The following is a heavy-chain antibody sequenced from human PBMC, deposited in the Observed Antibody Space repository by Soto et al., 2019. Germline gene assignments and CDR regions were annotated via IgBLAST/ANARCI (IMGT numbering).Heavy chain of an antibody. J-gene: IGHJ4*02. V-gene: IGHV4-4*02. CDR2: AYQSGTA. CDR3: ARHGGAYFDY. Sequence: QVQLQESGPGLVKPSETLSLTCAVSGGSVSSRNWWSWVRQPPGKGLEWIGQAYQSGTAYYNPSLDSRVTMSVDKSKNQVSLLVTSVTAADTAVYYCARHGGAYFDYWGQGILVTVPS. D-gene: IGHD2-21*01. CDR1: GGSVSSRNW.